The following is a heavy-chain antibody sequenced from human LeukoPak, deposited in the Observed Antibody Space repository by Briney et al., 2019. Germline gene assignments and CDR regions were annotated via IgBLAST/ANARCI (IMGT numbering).Heavy chain of an antibody. CDR2: IIPIFGTA. J-gene: IGHJ5*02. CDR1: GGTFSSYA. CDR3: ASINVDNWFDP. V-gene: IGHV1-69*01. Sequence: SVKVSCKASGGTFSSYAISWVRQAPGQGLEWMGGIIPIFGTANYAQKFQGRVTITADESTSTAYLELSSLRSEDTAVYYCASINVDNWFDPWGREPWSPSPQ.